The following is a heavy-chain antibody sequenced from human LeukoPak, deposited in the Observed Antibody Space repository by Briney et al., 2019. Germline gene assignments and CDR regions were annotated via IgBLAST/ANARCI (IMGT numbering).Heavy chain of an antibody. Sequence: PGGSLRLSCAASGFTFSSYSMTWVRQAPGKGLEWVLSISSSSSYIYYADSVKGRFTISRDNAKNSLYLQMNSLRAEDTAVYYCARDVRWPLHAFDIWGQGTMVTVSS. J-gene: IGHJ3*02. CDR2: ISSSSSYI. D-gene: IGHD5-24*01. V-gene: IGHV3-21*01. CDR3: ARDVRWPLHAFDI. CDR1: GFTFSSYS.